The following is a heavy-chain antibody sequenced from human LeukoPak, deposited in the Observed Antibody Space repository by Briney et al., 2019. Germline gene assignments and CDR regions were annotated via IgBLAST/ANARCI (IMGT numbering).Heavy chain of an antibody. CDR2: TYYSGST. V-gene: IGHV4-59*08. J-gene: IGHJ4*02. D-gene: IGHD5-12*01. CDR1: GGSITPYY. Sequence: SETLSLTCTVSGGSITPYYWGWIRQPPGKGLEWIGYTYYSGSTNYNSSLKSRVTMSVDTSKNQFSLKLTSVTAADTAVYYCARYNGYAGDYFDYWGQGTLVSVSS. CDR3: ARYNGYAGDYFDY.